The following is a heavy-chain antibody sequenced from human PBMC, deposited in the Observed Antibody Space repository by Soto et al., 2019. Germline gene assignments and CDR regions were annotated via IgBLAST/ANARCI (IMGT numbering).Heavy chain of an antibody. CDR2: ISSDATTK. V-gene: IGHV3-30*03. J-gene: IGHJ4*02. CDR1: GFTFNTYG. D-gene: IGHD1-1*01. CDR3: AAHSGKYWNHRDS. Sequence: GESLKISCTASGFTFNTYGVHWVRQAPGKGLEWVALISSDATTKIYGDSVKGRFTISRDNPKNTLYLQMNSLLPEDTAVYYCAAHSGKYWNHRDSWGLGTLVTVSS.